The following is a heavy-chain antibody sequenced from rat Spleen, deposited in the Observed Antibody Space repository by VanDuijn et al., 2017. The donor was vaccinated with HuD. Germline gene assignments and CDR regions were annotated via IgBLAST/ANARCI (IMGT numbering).Heavy chain of an antibody. V-gene: IGHV5-29*01. CDR3: ARSRKYNNYGFVY. J-gene: IGHJ3*01. Sequence: EVQLVESGGGLVQPGRSLKLSCAASGFTFSDYYMTWVRQAPPKGLEWVATISSDGSSSYYRDSVKGRITISRDNAKSTLYLQMDSLRSEDTATYYCARSRKYNNYGFVYWGQGTLVTVSS. D-gene: IGHD1-10*01. CDR1: GFTFSDYY. CDR2: ISSDGSSS.